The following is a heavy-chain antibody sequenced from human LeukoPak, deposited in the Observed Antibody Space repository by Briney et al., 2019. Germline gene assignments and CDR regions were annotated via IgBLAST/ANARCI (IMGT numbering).Heavy chain of an antibody. D-gene: IGHD3-10*01. CDR1: GFTFSSYG. J-gene: IGHJ4*02. Sequence: PGGSLRLSCAASGFTFSSYGMSWVRQAPGKGLEWVSAISGSGGSTYYADSVKGRFTISGDNSKNTLYLQMNSLRAEDTAVYYCAKSLTMVRGNFDYWGQGTLVTVSS. CDR2: ISGSGGST. CDR3: AKSLTMVRGNFDY. V-gene: IGHV3-23*01.